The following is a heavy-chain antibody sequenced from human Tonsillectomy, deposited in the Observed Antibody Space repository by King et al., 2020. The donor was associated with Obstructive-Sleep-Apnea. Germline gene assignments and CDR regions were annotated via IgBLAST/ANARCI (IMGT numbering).Heavy chain of an antibody. CDR1: GFTFRSFW. Sequence: VQLVESGGGLVQPGGSLRLSCTASGFTFRSFWMSLVRQAPGEGLGWGANIKQDESEKNYVDSVKGRFTISRDNARNSLYLQMNSLRVEDTAVYFCARDVDGSLDYWGQGALVPVSS. V-gene: IGHV3-7*03. CDR3: ARDVDGSLDY. CDR2: IKQDESEK. J-gene: IGHJ4*02. D-gene: IGHD1-26*01.